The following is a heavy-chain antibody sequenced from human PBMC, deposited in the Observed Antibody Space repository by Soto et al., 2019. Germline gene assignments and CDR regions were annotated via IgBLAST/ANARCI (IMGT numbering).Heavy chain of an antibody. D-gene: IGHD2-2*01. CDR3: ARERPCRENWFDP. CDR1: GFTFSSYE. J-gene: IGHJ5*02. Sequence: PGGSLRLSCAASGFTFSSYEMNWVRQAPGKGLEWVSYISSSGSTIYYADSVKGRFTISRDNAKNSLYLQMNSLRAEDTAVYYCARERPCRENWFDPWGQGTLVTLSS. V-gene: IGHV3-48*03. CDR2: ISSSGSTI.